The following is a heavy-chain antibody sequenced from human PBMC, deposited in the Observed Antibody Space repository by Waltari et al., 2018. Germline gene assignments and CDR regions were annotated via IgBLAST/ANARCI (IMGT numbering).Heavy chain of an antibody. Sequence: EVQLLESGGGLVQPGGSLRLSCAASGFPFRSYAMRWVRQAPGKGREWVSGIGGSGGSTYYADSVKGRFTISRDNSKNTLYLQMNSLRAEDTAVYYCAKDRRVFDYWGQGTLVTVSS. CDR1: GFPFRSYA. J-gene: IGHJ4*02. CDR3: AKDRRVFDY. V-gene: IGHV3-23*01. CDR2: IGGSGGST.